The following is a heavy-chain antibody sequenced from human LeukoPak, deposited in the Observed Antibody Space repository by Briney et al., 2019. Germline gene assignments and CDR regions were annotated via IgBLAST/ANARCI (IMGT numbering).Heavy chain of an antibody. V-gene: IGHV3-66*01. D-gene: IGHD2-15*01. J-gene: IGHJ5*01. CDR1: GFTVSSNY. CDR3: ARDREYCSGGSCYNWFDS. Sequence: GGSLRLSCAASGFTVSSNYMSWVRQAPGKGLEWVSVIYSGGSTYYADSVKGRFTISRDNSKNTLYLQMNSLRAEDTAVYYCARDREYCSGGSCYNWFDSWGQGTLVTVSS. CDR2: IYSGGST.